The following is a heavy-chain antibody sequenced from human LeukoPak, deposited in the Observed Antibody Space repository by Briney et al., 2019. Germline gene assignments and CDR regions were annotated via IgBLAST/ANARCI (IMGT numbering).Heavy chain of an antibody. CDR3: ARGRSSGYYGSFDY. Sequence: SETLSLTCTVSGGSVSSGSYYWSWIRQPPGKGLEWIGYIYYSGSTYYNPSLKSRVTISEDRSKNQFSLKLSSVTAADTAVYYCARGRSSGYYGSFDYWGQGTLVTVSS. V-gene: IGHV4-61*01. J-gene: IGHJ4*02. CDR2: IYYSGST. D-gene: IGHD3-22*01. CDR1: GGSVSSGSYY.